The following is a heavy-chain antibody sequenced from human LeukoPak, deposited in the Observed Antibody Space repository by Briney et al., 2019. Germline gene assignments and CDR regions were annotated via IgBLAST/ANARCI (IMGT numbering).Heavy chain of an antibody. J-gene: IGHJ4*02. Sequence: PGGSLRLSCAASGFTFSSYSMNWVRQAPGKGLEWVSSISSSSSYIYYADSVKGRFTISRDNAKNSLYLQMNSLRAEDTAVYYCARDPSDDILSGGWGQGTLVTVSS. D-gene: IGHD3-9*01. V-gene: IGHV3-21*01. CDR3: ARDPSDDILSGG. CDR1: GFTFSSYS. CDR2: ISSSSSYI.